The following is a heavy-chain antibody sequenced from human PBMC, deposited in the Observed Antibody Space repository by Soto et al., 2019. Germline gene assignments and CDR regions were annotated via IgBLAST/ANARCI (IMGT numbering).Heavy chain of an antibody. Sequence: SETLSLTCAVYGGSFSGYYWSWIRQPPGKGLEWIGEINHSGSTNYNPSLKSRVTISVDTSKNQFSLKLSSVTAEDTAIYFCAKDPSTGSADFWGQGTLVTVSS. D-gene: IGHD3-9*01. CDR3: AKDPSTGSADF. CDR2: INHSGST. V-gene: IGHV4-34*01. CDR1: GGSFSGYY. J-gene: IGHJ4*02.